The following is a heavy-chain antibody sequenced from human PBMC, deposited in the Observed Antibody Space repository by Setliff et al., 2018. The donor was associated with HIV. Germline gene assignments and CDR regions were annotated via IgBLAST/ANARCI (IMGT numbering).Heavy chain of an antibody. CDR2: IDHGGSP. J-gene: IGHJ4*02. Sequence: PSETLSLTCAVYGRSLSIYFWTWIRQSPGKGLEWIGEIDHGGSPTYNPSLKSRVSISVDASKNQFSLRLNSVTVADTAVYFCARSSRGSLRDLDYWGPGTLVTVSS. D-gene: IGHD2-21*02. CDR3: ARSSRGSLRDLDY. V-gene: IGHV4-34*01. CDR1: GRSLSIYF.